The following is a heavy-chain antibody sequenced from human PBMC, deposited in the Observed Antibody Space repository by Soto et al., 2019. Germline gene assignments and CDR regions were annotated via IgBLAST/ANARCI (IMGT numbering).Heavy chain of an antibody. CDR3: ARTAGQLGNYFYGMDV. D-gene: IGHD1-26*01. Sequence: PGESLKISCKASGYSFTSSSYWIAWVRQMPGKGLEWMAIIYHGGSDARYGPSFQGQVTISADKSINTAYLQLNSLQASDTAIYYCARTAGQLGNYFYGMDVWGQGTTVTVSS. J-gene: IGHJ6*02. CDR1: GYSFTSSSYW. CDR2: IYHGGSDA. V-gene: IGHV5-51*01.